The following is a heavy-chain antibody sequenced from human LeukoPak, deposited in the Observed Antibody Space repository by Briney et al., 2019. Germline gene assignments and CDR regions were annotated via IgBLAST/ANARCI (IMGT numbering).Heavy chain of an antibody. Sequence: GALGLSWVGSGFRFGAHSMQWVRQIPGKGLEGVAVTSFDSRSKHYADSVEGRFTISRDNPKKTLYLQMSDLREEDTAMYFCARGNHIYGDQSLDTWGQGTLLTVSS. CDR1: GFRFGAHS. V-gene: IGHV3-30*04. D-gene: IGHD2-21*02. CDR3: ARGNHIYGDQSLDT. J-gene: IGHJ5*02. CDR2: TSFDSRSK.